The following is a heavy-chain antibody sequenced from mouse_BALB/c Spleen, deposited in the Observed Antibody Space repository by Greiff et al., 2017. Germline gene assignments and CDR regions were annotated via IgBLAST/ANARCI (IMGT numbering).Heavy chain of an antibody. D-gene: IGHD1-1*01. V-gene: IGHV1-7*01. CDR2: INPSTGYT. J-gene: IGHJ2*01. CDR3: AVLLRGY. Sequence: VQLQQSGAELAKPGASVKMSCKASGYTFTSYWMHWVKQRPGQGLEWIGYINPSTGYTEYNQKFKDKATLTADKSSSTAYMQLSSLTSEDSAVYYCAVLLRGYWGQGTTLTVSS. CDR1: GYTFTSYW.